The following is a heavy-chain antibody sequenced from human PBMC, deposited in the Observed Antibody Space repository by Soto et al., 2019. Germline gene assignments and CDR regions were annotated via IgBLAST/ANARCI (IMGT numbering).Heavy chain of an antibody. CDR3: ARHGSNGDFDF. V-gene: IGHV5-10-1*01. Sequence: PGASLKISCEASGYMFPIYHISWVRQMPGKGLEWVGKIDPSDSRTMYRPSSRARITISVDKSINTAYREWGRLKASDTAMYYCARHGSNGDFDFWGQGTQVTVSS. CDR2: IDPSDSRT. D-gene: IGHD2-8*01. J-gene: IGHJ4*02. CDR1: GYMFPIYH.